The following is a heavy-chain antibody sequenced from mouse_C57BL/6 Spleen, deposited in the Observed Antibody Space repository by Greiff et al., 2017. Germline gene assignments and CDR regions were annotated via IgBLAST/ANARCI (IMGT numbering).Heavy chain of an antibody. V-gene: IGHV1-82*01. J-gene: IGHJ2*01. Sequence: QVQLKQSGPELVKPGASVKISCKASGYAFSSSWMHWVKQRPGKGLGWIGRIYPGDGDTKYNGKFKGKATLTADKSSSTAYMQLSSLTSEDSAFSFCERRGWSEDYFDYWGQGTTLTVSS. CDR2: IYPGDGDT. CDR1: GYAFSSSW. D-gene: IGHD2-3*01. CDR3: ERRGWSEDYFDY.